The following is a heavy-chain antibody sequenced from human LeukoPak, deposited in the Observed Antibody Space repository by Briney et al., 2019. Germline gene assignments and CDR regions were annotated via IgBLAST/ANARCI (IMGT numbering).Heavy chain of an antibody. Sequence: GGSLRFSCAASRFTFSSYSMNWIRQAPGKGLEWVSAISSRSSYKYYADSVKGRFTVSRDNAKNSLYLEMNSLRVDDTAVYYCAREGTMISSFDYWGQGTLVTVSS. J-gene: IGHJ4*02. D-gene: IGHD3-22*01. CDR3: AREGTMISSFDY. CDR2: ISSRSSYK. V-gene: IGHV3-21*06. CDR1: RFTFSSYS.